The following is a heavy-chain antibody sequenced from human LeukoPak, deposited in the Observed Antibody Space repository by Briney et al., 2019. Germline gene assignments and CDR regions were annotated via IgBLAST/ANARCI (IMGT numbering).Heavy chain of an antibody. V-gene: IGHV3-7*04. CDR2: IKQDGSEK. CDR3: ARAVAESEDY. D-gene: IGHD6-19*01. Sequence: GGSLRLSCAASGFSFSIYWMSWVRQAPGKGLEWVANIKQDGSEKYYVDSVKGRFTISRDNAKNSLYLQMNSLRAEDTAVYYCARAVAESEDYWGQGTLVTVSS. CDR1: GFSFSIYW. J-gene: IGHJ4*02.